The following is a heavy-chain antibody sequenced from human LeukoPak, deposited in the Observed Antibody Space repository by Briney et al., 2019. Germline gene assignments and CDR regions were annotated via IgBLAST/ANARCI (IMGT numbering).Heavy chain of an antibody. CDR3: VRAQNGNHGLFDY. J-gene: IGHJ4*02. V-gene: IGHV3-74*01. CDR2: VSTDGSRT. CDR1: GFTFSSKW. Sequence: PGGSLRLSCEASGFTFSSKWMHWVRQAPGKGLEWVSRVSTDGSRTSYADSVKGRFTISRDNAKNTVSLQMNGLRAEDSAVYFCVRAQNGNHGLFDYWGQGTLVTVSS. D-gene: IGHD1-14*01.